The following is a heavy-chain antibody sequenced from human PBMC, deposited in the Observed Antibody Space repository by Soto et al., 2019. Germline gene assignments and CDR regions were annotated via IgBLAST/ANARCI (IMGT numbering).Heavy chain of an antibody. D-gene: IGHD5-12*01. CDR2: INPSGGST. J-gene: IGHJ4*02. V-gene: IGHV1-46*03. CDR1: GYTFTSYY. CDR3: ARDTSGYADFDY. Sequence: GASVKVSCKASGYTFTSYYMHWVRQAPGQGLEWMGIINPSGGSTSYAQKFQGRVTMTRDTSTSTVYMELSSLRSEDTAVHYCARDTSGYADFDYWGQGTLVTVSS.